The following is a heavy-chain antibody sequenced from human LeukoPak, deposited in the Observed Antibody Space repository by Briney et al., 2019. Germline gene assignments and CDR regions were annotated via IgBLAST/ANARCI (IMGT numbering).Heavy chain of an antibody. CDR2: ISSSGSII. V-gene: IGHV3-11*01. CDR1: GFIFNDYY. CDR3: VRDYRCSSTSCKDRTFDY. J-gene: IGHJ4*02. Sequence: GGSLRLSCAASGFIFNDYYMSWIRQAPGKGLEWVSYISSSGSIIYYADSVKGRFTISRDNAKNTLYLQMNSLRVEDTAVYYCVRDYRCSSTSCKDRTFDYWGQGTLVTVSS. D-gene: IGHD2-2*01.